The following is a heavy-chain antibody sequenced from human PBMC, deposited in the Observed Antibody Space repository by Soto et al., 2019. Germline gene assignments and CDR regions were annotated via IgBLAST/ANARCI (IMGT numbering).Heavy chain of an antibody. CDR2: LSAYNGDT. CDR3: ARWSAIVGGAEALDI. J-gene: IGHJ3*02. Sequence: QVQLVQSGAEVKKPGASVRVSCKTSGYTFINYGITWVRQAPGQGLEWMGWLSAYNGDTNSSEKLQDRFTMTTDTSTNTVYMDLRSLRSDDTAVYYCARWSAIVGGAEALDIWGQGTMVIVSS. V-gene: IGHV1-18*01. CDR1: GYTFINYG. D-gene: IGHD1-26*01.